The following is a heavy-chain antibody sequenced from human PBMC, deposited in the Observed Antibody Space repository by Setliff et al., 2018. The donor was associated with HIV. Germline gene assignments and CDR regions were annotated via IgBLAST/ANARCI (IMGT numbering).Heavy chain of an antibody. D-gene: IGHD2-21*02. CDR3: VRWYYRVSGACYRADY. CDR2: MNQSGTT. CDR1: GTSFSDHY. V-gene: IGHV4-34*01. Sequence: KTSETLSLTCSVYGTSFSDHYWSWVRQTPGKGLEWIGEMNQSGTTNYNPSLKSRVTMSIDTSERQFSLKLTSVTAADTAVYYCVRWYYRVSGACYRADYWGQGTMVTVSS. J-gene: IGHJ4*02.